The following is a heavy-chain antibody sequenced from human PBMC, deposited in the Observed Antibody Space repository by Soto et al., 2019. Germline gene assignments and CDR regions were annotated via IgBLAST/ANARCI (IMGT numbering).Heavy chain of an antibody. CDR3: ARGWWVTYYYGSGSYYNLDY. CDR2: MNPNSGNT. Sequence: ASVKVSCKASGYTFTSYDINWVRQATGQGLEWMGWMNPNSGNTGYAQKFQGRVTMTRNTSISTAYMELSSLRSEDTDVYYCARGWWVTYYYGSGSYYNLDYWGQGTLVTVSS. CDR1: GYTFTSYD. D-gene: IGHD3-10*01. V-gene: IGHV1-8*01. J-gene: IGHJ4*02.